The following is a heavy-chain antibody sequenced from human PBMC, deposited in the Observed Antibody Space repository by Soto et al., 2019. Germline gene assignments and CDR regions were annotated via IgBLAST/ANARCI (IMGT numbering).Heavy chain of an antibody. Sequence: QVQLVQSGAEVKKPGSSVKVSCKASGGTFSSYAISWVRQAPGQGLEWMGGIIPIFGTANYAQKFQGRVTITADDSTSTAYMELSSLRSEDTAVYYRARGGSSSPYYYYYGMDVWGQGTTVTVSS. D-gene: IGHD6-6*01. CDR2: IIPIFGTA. V-gene: IGHV1-69*01. CDR1: GGTFSSYA. J-gene: IGHJ6*02. CDR3: ARGGSSSPYYYYYGMDV.